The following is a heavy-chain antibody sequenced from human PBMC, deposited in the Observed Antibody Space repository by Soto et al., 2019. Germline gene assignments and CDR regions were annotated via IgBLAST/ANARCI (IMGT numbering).Heavy chain of an antibody. CDR3: ARDRGYYDSSGYFDY. V-gene: IGHV3-11*01. CDR1: GFIFSDYY. CDR2: ISSSDNII. Sequence: GGSLRLSCAASGFIFSDYYMSWIRQAPGKGLEWISYISSSDNIIYYAYSVKGRFTISRDKAKNSLYLQMNSLRAEDTAVYYCARDRGYYDSSGYFDYWGQGTLVTVSS. J-gene: IGHJ4*02. D-gene: IGHD3-22*01.